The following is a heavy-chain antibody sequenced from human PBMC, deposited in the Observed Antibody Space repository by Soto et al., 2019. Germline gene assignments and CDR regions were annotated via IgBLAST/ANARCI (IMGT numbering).Heavy chain of an antibody. J-gene: IGHJ4*02. CDR2: IYYSGST. Sequence: QVQLQESGPGLVKPSQTLSLTCTVSGGSISSGGYYWSWIRQHPGKGLGWIGYIYYSGSTYYNPSLKSRVTISVDTSKNQFSLKLSSVTAADTAVYYCARDRPHYGSGSYTVESLDYWGQGTLVTVSS. V-gene: IGHV4-31*03. CDR1: GGSISSGGYY. CDR3: ARDRPHYGSGSYTVESLDY. D-gene: IGHD3-10*01.